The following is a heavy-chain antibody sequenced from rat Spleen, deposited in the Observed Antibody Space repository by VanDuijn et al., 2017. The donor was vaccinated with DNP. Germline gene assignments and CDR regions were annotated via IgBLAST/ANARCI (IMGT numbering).Heavy chain of an antibody. J-gene: IGHJ4*01. CDR1: GFTFSDYN. D-gene: IGHD1-3*01. V-gene: IGHV5S10*01. Sequence: EVQLVESGGGLVQPGRSLKLSCAASGFTFSDYNMAWVRQAPKKGLEWVATIIYDGSRTYYRDSVKGRFTISRDNAKSTLYLQMDSLRSEDTATYYCATQGGYGSPYAMDAWGQGTSVTVSS. CDR3: ATQGGYGSPYAMDA. CDR2: IIYDGSRT.